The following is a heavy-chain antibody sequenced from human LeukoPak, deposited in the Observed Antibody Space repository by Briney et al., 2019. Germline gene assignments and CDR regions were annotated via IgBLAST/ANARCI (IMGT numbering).Heavy chain of an antibody. J-gene: IGHJ4*02. CDR3: ARGISSSWYWGFDY. Sequence: SVKVSCKASGGTFSSYAISWVRQAPGQGLEWMGGIIPIFGTANYARKFQGRVTVSADESTSTAYMELSGLRSEDTAVYYCARGISSSWYWGFDYWGQGTLVTVSS. V-gene: IGHV1-69*13. D-gene: IGHD6-13*01. CDR1: GGTFSSYA. CDR2: IIPIFGTA.